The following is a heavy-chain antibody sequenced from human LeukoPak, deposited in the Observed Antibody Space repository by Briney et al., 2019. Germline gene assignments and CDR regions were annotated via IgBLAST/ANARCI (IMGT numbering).Heavy chain of an antibody. CDR3: ARRGYCSSTSCNDAFDI. J-gene: IGHJ3*02. D-gene: IGHD2-2*01. Sequence: SETLSLTCTVSGGSISSSSYYWGWIRQPPGKGLEWIGSIYYSGNTYYNPSLKSRVTISVDTSKNQFSLKLSSVTAADTAVYYCARRGYCSSTSCNDAFDIWGQGTMVTVSS. CDR1: GGSISSSSYY. V-gene: IGHV4-39*01. CDR2: IYYSGNT.